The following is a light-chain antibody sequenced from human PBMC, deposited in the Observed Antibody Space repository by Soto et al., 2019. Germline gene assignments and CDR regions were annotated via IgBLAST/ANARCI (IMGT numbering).Light chain of an antibody. CDR3: HQRQSWPRT. CDR2: HTS. V-gene: IGKV3-11*01. J-gene: IGKJ1*01. CDR1: QTVNSR. Sequence: EIVLTPSPGTLSLSPGERATLYCRASQTVNSRLAWYQHKPGQAPRLLIYHTSNRATGIPARFSGSGSGTDFTLTISSLEPEDFAVYYCHQRQSWPRTFGQGTKVDIK.